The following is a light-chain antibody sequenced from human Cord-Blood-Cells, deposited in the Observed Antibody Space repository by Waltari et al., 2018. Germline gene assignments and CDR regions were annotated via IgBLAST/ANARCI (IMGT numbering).Light chain of an antibody. CDR3: QQSYSTPRT. CDR2: AAS. J-gene: IGKJ1*01. V-gene: IGKV1-39*01. CDR1: QSISSY. Sequence: DIQMTQSPSSLSASVGDRVTITCRGSQSISSYLNWYQQKPRKAPKLLIYAASSLQSGVPSRFSGSGSGTDFTLTISSLQPEDFATYYCQQSYSTPRTFGQGTKVEIK.